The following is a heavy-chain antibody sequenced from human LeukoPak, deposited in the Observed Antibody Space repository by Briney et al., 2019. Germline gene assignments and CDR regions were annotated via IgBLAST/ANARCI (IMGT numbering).Heavy chain of an antibody. CDR3: ARDPFD. J-gene: IGHJ4*02. V-gene: IGHV4-59*01. Sequence: PETLSLTCTVSGGPMNNDYWSWVRQPPGKGLEWIGYLSYSGTTKYNPSFKSRVTISVDTSKNLFSLKLTSVTAADTAVYYCARDPFDWGQGTLVIVSS. CDR1: GGPMNNDY. CDR2: LSYSGTT.